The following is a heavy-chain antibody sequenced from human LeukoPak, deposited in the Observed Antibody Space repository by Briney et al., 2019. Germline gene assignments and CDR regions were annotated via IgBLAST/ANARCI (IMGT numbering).Heavy chain of an antibody. J-gene: IGHJ6*02. D-gene: IGHD4-11*01. CDR1: GGSFSGYY. CDR2: VHYSGSV. CDR3: ARVSGATITTYYGMDV. V-gene: IGHV4-59*01. Sequence: PSETLSLTCTVSGGSFSGYYWSWIRQPPGKGLDWIGHVHYSGSVNYNPALKSRVTISMDTSKNQFSLRLSSVTAVDTAVYYCARVSGATITTYYGMDVWGHGTTVTVS.